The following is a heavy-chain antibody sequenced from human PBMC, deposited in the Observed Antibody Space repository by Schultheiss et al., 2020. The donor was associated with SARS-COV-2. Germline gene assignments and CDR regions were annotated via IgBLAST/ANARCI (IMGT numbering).Heavy chain of an antibody. Sequence: SETLSLTCTVSGGSISSYYWGWIRQPPGKGLEWIGSISYSGSTYYNTSLKSRVTISVDTSKNQFSLKLSSVTAADTAIYYCARPYDSSHMGGFDYWGQGTLLTVSS. CDR2: ISYSGST. J-gene: IGHJ4*02. V-gene: IGHV4-39*01. CDR1: GGSISSYY. CDR3: ARPYDSSHMGGFDY. D-gene: IGHD3-22*01.